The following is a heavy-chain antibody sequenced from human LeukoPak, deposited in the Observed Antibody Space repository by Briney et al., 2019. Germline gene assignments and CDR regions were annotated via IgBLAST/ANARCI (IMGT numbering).Heavy chain of an antibody. J-gene: IGHJ4*02. V-gene: IGHV4-39*07. CDR1: GGSISRSSDY. D-gene: IGHD2-2*01. CDR3: ARENPGDIVVVPAAGGTFDY. CDR2: IYYSGST. Sequence: SETLSLTCTVSGGSISRSSDYWGWIRQPPGKGLEWIGSIYYSGSTYSNPSLKSRVTISVDTSKNQFSLKLSSVTAADTAVYYCARENPGDIVVVPAAGGTFDYWGQGTLVTVSS.